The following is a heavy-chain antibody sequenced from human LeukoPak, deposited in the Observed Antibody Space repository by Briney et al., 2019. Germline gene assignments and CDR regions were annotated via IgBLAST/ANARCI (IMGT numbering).Heavy chain of an antibody. J-gene: IGHJ2*01. V-gene: IGHV5-10-1*01. CDR3: ATFYSNYGSYWYFDL. CDR1: GYSFTSYW. D-gene: IGHD4-11*01. Sequence: GESLKISCKGSGYSFTSYWISWVRQLPGKGREWMGRIDPSDSYTNYSPSFQGHVTISADKSISTAYLQWSSLKASDTAMYYCATFYSNYGSYWYFDLWGRGTLVTVSS. CDR2: IDPSDSYT.